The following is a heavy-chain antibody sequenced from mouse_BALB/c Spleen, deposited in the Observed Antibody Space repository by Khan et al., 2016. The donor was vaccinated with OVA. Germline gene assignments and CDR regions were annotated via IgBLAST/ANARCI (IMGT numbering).Heavy chain of an antibody. CDR3: ARLAYYYDGEGFAY. J-gene: IGHJ3*01. D-gene: IGHD1-1*02. CDR2: ISSGGSYT. CDR1: GFTFSTYG. V-gene: IGHV5-6*01. Sequence: EVQLQESGGDLVKPEGSLKLSCAASGFTFSTYGMSWVRQTPDKRLEWVATISSGGSYTYYPDSVQGRFTISRDTAKNTLYLQMSSLKSEDTAMFYCARLAYYYDGEGFAYWGQGTLVTVSA.